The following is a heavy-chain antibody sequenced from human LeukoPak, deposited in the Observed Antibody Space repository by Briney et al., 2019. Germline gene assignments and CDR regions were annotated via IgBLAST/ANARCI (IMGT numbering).Heavy chain of an antibody. J-gene: IGHJ4*02. CDR2: MYYSGST. CDR1: GGSISSYY. V-gene: IGHV4-59*01. CDR3: ARVRDGYKGYYFDY. Sequence: SETLSLTCTVSGGSISSYYWSWIRQPPGKGLEWIGYMYYSGSTNYNPSLKSRVTISVDTSKNQFSLKLSSVTAADTAVYYCARVRDGYKGYYFDYWGQGTLVTVSS. D-gene: IGHD5-24*01.